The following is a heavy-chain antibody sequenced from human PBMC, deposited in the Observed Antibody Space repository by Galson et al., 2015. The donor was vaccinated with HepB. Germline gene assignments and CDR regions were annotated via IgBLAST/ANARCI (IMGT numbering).Heavy chain of an antibody. V-gene: IGHV3-30*04. Sequence: SLRLSCAASGFTFSSYAMHWVRQAPGRGLEWVAVISYDGSNKYYADSVKGRFTISRDNSRNTLYLQMNNLRAEDTAVYYCARSAAVAGMDFDYWGQGTLVTVSS. J-gene: IGHJ4*02. D-gene: IGHD6-19*01. CDR3: ARSAAVAGMDFDY. CDR2: ISYDGSNK. CDR1: GFTFSSYA.